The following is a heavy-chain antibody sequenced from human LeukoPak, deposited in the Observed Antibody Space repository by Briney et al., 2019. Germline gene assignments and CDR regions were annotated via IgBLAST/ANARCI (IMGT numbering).Heavy chain of an antibody. CDR3: ARDGIVGSPLFKFDY. Sequence: GGSLRLSCAASGFTFDNYAIHWVRQAPGKGLEWVAIISFDGGNKYYADSVKGRFTISRDNSKNTLYLQMNSLRAEDTAVYYCARDGIVGSPLFKFDYWGQGTLVTVSS. CDR1: GFTFDNYA. V-gene: IGHV3-30-3*01. J-gene: IGHJ4*02. D-gene: IGHD1-26*01. CDR2: ISFDGGNK.